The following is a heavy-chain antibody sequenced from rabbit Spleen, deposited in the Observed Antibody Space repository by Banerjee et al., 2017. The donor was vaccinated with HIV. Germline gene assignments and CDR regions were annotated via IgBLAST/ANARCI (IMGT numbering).Heavy chain of an antibody. Sequence: QSLEESGGDLVKPGASLTLTCIASGVSFSGDSYMCWVRQAPGKGLEWIACIDTGSSGFTYFASWAKGRFSFFKSSSAQRDLHMTSLTAADTATYFCARDTSSSFSSYGMDLWGPGTLVTVS. D-gene: IGHD1-1*01. CDR1: GVSFSGDSY. J-gene: IGHJ6*01. CDR3: ARDTSSSFSSYGMDL. CDR2: IDTGSSGFT. V-gene: IGHV1S40*01.